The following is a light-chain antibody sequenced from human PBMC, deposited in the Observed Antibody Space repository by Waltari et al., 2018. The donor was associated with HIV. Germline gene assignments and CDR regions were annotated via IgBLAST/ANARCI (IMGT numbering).Light chain of an antibody. Sequence: QSVLTQTPSASGTPGQMVTISCSGSISNIGKNYVYWYKQVPGTAPRLLIYNNSELPSGVPCRFSGSKSGSSASLTITGLRSAVEADYYCAAWDDSLRGFFGGGTKLTVL. CDR3: AAWDDSLRGF. CDR1: ISNIGKNY. CDR2: NNS. J-gene: IGLJ2*01. V-gene: IGLV1-47*01.